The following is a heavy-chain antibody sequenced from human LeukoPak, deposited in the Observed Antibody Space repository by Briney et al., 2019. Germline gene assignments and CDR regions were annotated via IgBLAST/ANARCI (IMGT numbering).Heavy chain of an antibody. Sequence: PGGSLRLSCAASGFTFDDYGMSWVRQAPGKGLEWVSGINWNGGSTGYADSVKGRFTISRDNAKNSLYLQMNSLRAEDTAVYYCAASTVTTPIDYWGQGTLVTVSS. CDR2: INWNGGST. CDR1: GFTFDDYG. D-gene: IGHD4-17*01. V-gene: IGHV3-20*04. CDR3: AASTVTTPIDY. J-gene: IGHJ4*02.